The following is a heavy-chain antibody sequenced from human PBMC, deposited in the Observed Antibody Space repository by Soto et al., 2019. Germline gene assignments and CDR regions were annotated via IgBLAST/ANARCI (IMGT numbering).Heavy chain of an antibody. J-gene: IGHJ4*02. D-gene: IGHD1-20*01. CDR2: VFYTGFT. CDR1: GASISGSYYY. Sequence: SETLSLTCAVSGASISGSYYYWAWLRQSPGKGPEWVGSVFYTGFTSYNPSLESRVSVSVDTSKSQFSLKLSAVTAADTAVYYCATSQKGYNWNYFDHWGQGALVTVSS. V-gene: IGHV4-39*01. CDR3: ATSQKGYNWNYFDH.